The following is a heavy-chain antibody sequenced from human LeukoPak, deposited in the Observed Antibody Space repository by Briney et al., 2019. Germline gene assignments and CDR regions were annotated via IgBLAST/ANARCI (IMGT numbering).Heavy chain of an antibody. CDR1: GFTFDDYA. V-gene: IGHV3-9*01. D-gene: IGHD1-26*01. CDR3: AKKGGSYYFGYFDY. J-gene: IGHJ4*02. Sequence: GGSLRLSCAASGFTFDDYAMHWVRQAPGKGLEWVSGISWNSGSIGYADSVKGRFTVSRDNAKNSLYLQMNGLRAEDTALYYCAKKGGSYYFGYFDYWGQGTLVTVSS. CDR2: ISWNSGSI.